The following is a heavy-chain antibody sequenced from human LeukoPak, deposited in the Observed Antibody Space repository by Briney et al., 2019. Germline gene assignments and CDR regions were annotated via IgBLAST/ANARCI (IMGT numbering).Heavy chain of an antibody. D-gene: IGHD3-22*01. Sequence: SETLSLTCTVAGGSISSTTYYWSWIRQPAGKGLEWIGRIYTSGSTNYNPSLKSRVTMSVDTSKNQFSLKLSSVTAADTAVYYCARGSSGYYYFDYWGQGTLVTVSS. J-gene: IGHJ4*02. V-gene: IGHV4-61*02. CDR3: ARGSSGYYYFDY. CDR1: GGSISSTTYY. CDR2: IYTSGST.